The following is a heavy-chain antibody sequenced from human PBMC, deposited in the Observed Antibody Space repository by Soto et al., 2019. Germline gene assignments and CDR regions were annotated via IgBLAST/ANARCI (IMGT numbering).Heavy chain of an antibody. CDR3: ARDSAHYYDSSGYPATYYFDY. V-gene: IGHV4-39*02. CDR2: IYYDGNT. Sequence: SETLSLTCSVSGGSITSSSYYWGWIRQPPGKGLECIGNIYYDGNTYYNPSLKSRVTISLDTSKNQFSPRLNSMTAADTAVYYCARDSAHYYDSSGYPATYYFDYWGQGTLVTVSS. J-gene: IGHJ4*02. CDR1: GGSITSSSYY. D-gene: IGHD3-22*01.